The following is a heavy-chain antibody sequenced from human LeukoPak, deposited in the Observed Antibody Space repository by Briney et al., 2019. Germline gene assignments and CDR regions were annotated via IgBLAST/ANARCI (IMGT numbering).Heavy chain of an antibody. V-gene: IGHV4-4*07. CDR3: ARVVMYKNYFDS. Sequence: SETLSLTCTISGDTRNGTYWSWIRQPAGKGLQWLGRIYTTGSTDYNPSLRSRVTMSVDMSKKQFSLNLMSVTAADTAAYYCARVVMYKNYFDSWGQGPQVTVSS. J-gene: IGHJ4*02. CDR2: IYTTGST. D-gene: IGHD1-1*01. CDR1: GDTRNGTY.